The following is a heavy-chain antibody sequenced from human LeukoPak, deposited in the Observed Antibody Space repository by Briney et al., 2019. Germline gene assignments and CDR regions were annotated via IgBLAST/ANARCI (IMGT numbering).Heavy chain of an antibody. CDR2: ISSSSYI. D-gene: IGHD6-13*01. CDR1: GFTFTTYS. V-gene: IGHV3-21*01. Sequence: GGSLRLSCAASGFTFTTYSMNWVRQAPGKGLEWVSSISSSSYIYYANSVKGRFTISRDNAKNSLYLQMNSLRAEDTAMYYCARAAAAAGTNYYYYGMDVWGQGTTVTVSS. J-gene: IGHJ6*02. CDR3: ARAAAAAGTNYYYYGMDV.